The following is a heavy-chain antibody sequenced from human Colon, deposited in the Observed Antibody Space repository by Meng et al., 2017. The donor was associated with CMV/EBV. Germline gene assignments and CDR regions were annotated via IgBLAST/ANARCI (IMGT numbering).Heavy chain of an antibody. CDR2: ISSAGIYT. CDR1: GFSFSLDS. J-gene: IGHJ6*02. Sequence: GGSLRLSCAASGFSFSLDSMNWVRQAPGKGLEWISTISSAGIYTFYAASVKGRFTISRDNANSTLYLQMNSLRAEDTAVYYCARLGYCTTSACVGANGYHYGMDVWGQGTTVTVSS. D-gene: IGHD2-8*01. CDR3: ARLGYCTTSACVGANGYHYGMDV. V-gene: IGHV3-21*01.